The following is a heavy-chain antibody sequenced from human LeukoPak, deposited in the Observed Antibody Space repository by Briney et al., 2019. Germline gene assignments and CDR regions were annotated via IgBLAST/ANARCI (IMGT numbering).Heavy chain of an antibody. CDR3: ARELADSGGAFDI. J-gene: IGHJ3*02. CDR1: GFRFSTSS. V-gene: IGHV3-21*01. D-gene: IGHD1-26*01. CDR2: ISDTSNSK. Sequence: PGGSLRLSCAASGFRFSTSSFSWVRQAPGKGLEWVSCISDTSNSKYYGDSVKGRFTISRDNAKNSLYLQMNTLRAEDTAVYYCARELADSGGAFDIWGQGTMVTVSS.